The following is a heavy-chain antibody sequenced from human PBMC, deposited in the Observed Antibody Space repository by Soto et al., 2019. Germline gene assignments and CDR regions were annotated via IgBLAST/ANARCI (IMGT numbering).Heavy chain of an antibody. J-gene: IGHJ4*02. Sequence: QVQLVQSGAEVTQPGASVKVSCKTSGYTFTEYGISWFRQAPGQGLEWMGWISPYNGKTNYIQEFQHRVTINTDTSSTTVYMDLRTLKSDDTAIYFCARADYGDTKIYSFDHWGQGTLVTVSS. CDR2: ISPYNGKT. CDR1: GYTFTEYG. D-gene: IGHD4-17*01. CDR3: ARADYGDTKIYSFDH. V-gene: IGHV1-18*01.